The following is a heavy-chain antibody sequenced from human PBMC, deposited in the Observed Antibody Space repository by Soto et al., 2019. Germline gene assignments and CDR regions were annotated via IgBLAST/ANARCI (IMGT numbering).Heavy chain of an antibody. CDR3: ARDENLVRGVPFDS. V-gene: IGHV3-74*01. Sequence: GGSLRLSCAASGFIFKMYWMHWVRQSPGKGLVWISRIYNDGTYSDYADSVRGRFTISRDNVNDTLYLQMNNLRAEDSGLYYCARDENLVRGVPFDSWGPGTLVTVSS. D-gene: IGHD3-10*01. CDR2: IYNDGTYS. CDR1: GFIFKMYW. J-gene: IGHJ4*02.